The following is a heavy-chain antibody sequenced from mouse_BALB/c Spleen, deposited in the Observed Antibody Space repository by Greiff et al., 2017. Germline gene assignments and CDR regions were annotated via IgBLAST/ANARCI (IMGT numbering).Heavy chain of an antibody. J-gene: IGHJ4*01. Sequence: VHLVESGPGLVAPSQSLSITCTVSGFSLTSYGVHWVRQPPGKGLEWLGVIWAGGSTNYNSALMSRLSISKDNSKSQVFLKMNSLQTDDTAMYYCARLTTAPYYAMDYWGQGTSVTVSS. V-gene: IGHV2-9*02. CDR1: GFSLTSYG. D-gene: IGHD1-2*01. CDR3: ARLTTAPYYAMDY. CDR2: IWAGGST.